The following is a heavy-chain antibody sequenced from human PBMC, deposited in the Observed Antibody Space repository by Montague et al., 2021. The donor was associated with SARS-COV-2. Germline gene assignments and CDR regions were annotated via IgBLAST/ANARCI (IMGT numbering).Heavy chain of an antibody. CDR1: GGSISSSSYY. Sequence: SETLSLTCTVSGGSISSSSYYWGWIRQPQGKGLEWIGSIYYTGSTYYNPSLKSRITISVDTSKNPFSLKLSSVTAADTAEYYCARHGYYGAYDSFDIWGQGTMVTVSS. J-gene: IGHJ3*02. V-gene: IGHV4-39*01. D-gene: IGHD3-10*01. CDR3: ARHGYYGAYDSFDI. CDR2: IYYTGST.